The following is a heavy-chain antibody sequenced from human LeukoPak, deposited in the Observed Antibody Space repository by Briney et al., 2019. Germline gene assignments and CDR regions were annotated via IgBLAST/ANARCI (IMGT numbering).Heavy chain of an antibody. CDR3: AIILGGSWHLWFDP. D-gene: IGHD3-16*01. Sequence: ASVKVSCKASGYTFTVNHIHWVRQAPGQGLEWMGWINPNSGGTNYAQKFQGRVTMTRDTSISTVYMEVSRLTSDDTAMYYCAIILGGSWHLWFDPWGRGTLVTISS. CDR2: INPNSGGT. J-gene: IGHJ5*02. V-gene: IGHV1-2*02. CDR1: GYTFTVNH.